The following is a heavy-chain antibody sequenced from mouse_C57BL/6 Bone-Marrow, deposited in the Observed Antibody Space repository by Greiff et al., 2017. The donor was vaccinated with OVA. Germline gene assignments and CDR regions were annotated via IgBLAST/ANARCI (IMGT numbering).Heavy chain of an antibody. Sequence: VQLQQSGAELARPGASVKLSCKASGYTFTSYGISWVKQRTGQGLEWIGEIYPRSGNTYYNEKFKGKATLTADKSSSTAYMELRSLTSEDSAVYFCARRTGRYYAMDYWGQGTSVTVSS. J-gene: IGHJ4*01. D-gene: IGHD4-1*01. CDR3: ARRTGRYYAMDY. CDR1: GYTFTSYG. CDR2: IYPRSGNT. V-gene: IGHV1-81*01.